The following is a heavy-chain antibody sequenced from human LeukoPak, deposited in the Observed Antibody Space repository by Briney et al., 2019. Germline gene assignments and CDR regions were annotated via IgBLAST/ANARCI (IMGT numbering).Heavy chain of an antibody. CDR2: INPNSGGT. J-gene: IGHJ6*02. D-gene: IGHD3-9*01. Sequence: ASVKVSCKASGYTFTGYYMHWVRQAPGQGLEWMGWINPNSGGTNYAQKFQGWVTITRDTSISTAYMELSRLRSDDTAVYYCARDSYDILTGSYYYYYYGMDVWGQGTTVTVSS. V-gene: IGHV1-2*04. CDR1: GYTFTGYY. CDR3: ARDSYDILTGSYYYYYYGMDV.